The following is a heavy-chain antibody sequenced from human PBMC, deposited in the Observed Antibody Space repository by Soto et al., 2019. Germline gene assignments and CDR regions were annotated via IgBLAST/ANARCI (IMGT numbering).Heavy chain of an antibody. CDR2: IYYSGST. J-gene: IGHJ6*02. CDR1: GGSISSGGYY. D-gene: IGHD3-22*01. CDR3: ATVQWDYYDSSSPPLNYYYYYGMDV. V-gene: IGHV4-31*03. Sequence: SETLSLTCTVSGGSISSGGYYWSWIRQHPGKGLEWIGYIYYSGSTYYNPSLKSRVTLSVDTSKNQFSLKLSSVTAADTAVYYWATVQWDYYDSSSPPLNYYYYYGMDVWGQGTTVTVSS.